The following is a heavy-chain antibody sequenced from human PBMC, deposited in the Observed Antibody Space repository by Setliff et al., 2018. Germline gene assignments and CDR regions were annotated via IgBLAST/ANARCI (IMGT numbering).Heavy chain of an antibody. V-gene: IGHV1-2*02. CDR2: INPNSGGR. D-gene: IGHD3-9*01. CDR1: GYIFRDYY. Sequence: ASVKVSCKASGYIFRDYYIHCVRQAPGQGLEWMGWINPNSGGREYAEAFRGRVTMTGDTSIRTAFMELSGLTSDDTAVYYCAGPFDVGPYPRPIDGLDLWGQGTRVTVSS. J-gene: IGHJ3*01. CDR3: AGPFDVGPYPRPIDGLDL.